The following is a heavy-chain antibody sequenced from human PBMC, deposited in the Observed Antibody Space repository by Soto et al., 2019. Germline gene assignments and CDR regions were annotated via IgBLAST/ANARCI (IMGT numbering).Heavy chain of an antibody. CDR2: INEGGSAT. Sequence: VQLVESGGGLVQPGGSLRLSCAASGLTFRSYWMTWVRQAPGKGLEWVANINEGGSATYYVDSVKGRFTISRDNAENSLYLQRNSLRGEDTGVYYWASGGHVDYCGQGPLVTVSS. V-gene: IGHV3-7*01. CDR3: ASGGHVDY. J-gene: IGHJ4*02. CDR1: GLTFRSYW. D-gene: IGHD3-10*01.